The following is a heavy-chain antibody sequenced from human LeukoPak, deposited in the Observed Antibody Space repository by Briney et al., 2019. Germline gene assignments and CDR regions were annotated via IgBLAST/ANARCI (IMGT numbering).Heavy chain of an antibody. J-gene: IGHJ4*02. D-gene: IGHD2-2*01. CDR2: IYYTGDT. CDR3: ARERREQLLPPYTRSVTYFDY. CDR1: GGSITSNSYY. V-gene: IGHV4-39*07. Sequence: PSETLSLTCTVSGGSITSNSYYWGWIRQPPGKGLEWIGSIYYTGDTYYNPSLKRRVTISVDQSKNHFYLKLSAGTAADTAVYYCARERREQLLPPYTRSVTYFDYWGQGTLVTVSS.